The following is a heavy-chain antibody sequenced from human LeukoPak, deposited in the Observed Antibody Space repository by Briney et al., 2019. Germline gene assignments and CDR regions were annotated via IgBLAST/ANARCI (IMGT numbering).Heavy chain of an antibody. V-gene: IGHV1-69*13. CDR2: IIPIFGTA. D-gene: IGHD1-26*01. Sequence: AASVKVSCKASGGTFSSYAISWVRQAPGQGLEWMGGIIPIFGTANYAQKFQGRVTITADESTSTAYMELSSLRSEDTAVYYCARDREQPAWDAFDIWGQGTMVTVSS. CDR3: ARDREQPAWDAFDI. J-gene: IGHJ3*02. CDR1: GGTFSSYA.